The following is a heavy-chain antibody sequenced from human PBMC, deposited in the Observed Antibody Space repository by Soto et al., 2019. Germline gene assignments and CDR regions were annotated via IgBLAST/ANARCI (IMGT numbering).Heavy chain of an antibody. CDR1: VYTFTVDY. Sequence: GASVKGSCKAAVYTFTVDYMHWVRQAPGQGLEWMGWINPNSGGTNYAQKFQGWVTMTRDTSISTAYMELSRLRSDDTAVYYCARGLSGNFILYYFDYWGQGTPVTVSS. V-gene: IGHV1-2*04. CDR2: INPNSGGT. J-gene: IGHJ4*02. CDR3: ARGLSGNFILYYFDY. D-gene: IGHD1-20*01.